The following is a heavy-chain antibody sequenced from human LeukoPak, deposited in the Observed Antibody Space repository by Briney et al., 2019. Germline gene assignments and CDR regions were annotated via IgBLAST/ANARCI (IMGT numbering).Heavy chain of an antibody. J-gene: IGHJ4*02. CDR2: IYSGGST. CDR3: ARLRWYLFDY. V-gene: IGHV3-53*01. CDR1: GLTVSSNY. D-gene: IGHD4-23*01. Sequence: GGSLRLSCAASGLTVSSNYMSWVRQAPGKGLEWVSVIYSGGSTYYADSVKGRFTISRDNSKNTLYLHMNSLRAEDTAVYYCARLRWYLFDYWGQGTLVTVSS.